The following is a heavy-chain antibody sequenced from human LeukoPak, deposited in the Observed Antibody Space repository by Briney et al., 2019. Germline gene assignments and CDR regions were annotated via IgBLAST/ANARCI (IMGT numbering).Heavy chain of an antibody. J-gene: IGHJ4*02. Sequence: ASVKVSCKASGYTFTSYGISWVRQAPGQGLEWMGWISAYNGNTNYAQKLRGRVTMTTDTSTSTAYKELRSLRSDDTAVYYCARDPSSSSWPPFDYWGQGTLVTVSS. V-gene: IGHV1-18*01. CDR2: ISAYNGNT. D-gene: IGHD6-13*01. CDR3: ARDPSSSSWPPFDY. CDR1: GYTFTSYG.